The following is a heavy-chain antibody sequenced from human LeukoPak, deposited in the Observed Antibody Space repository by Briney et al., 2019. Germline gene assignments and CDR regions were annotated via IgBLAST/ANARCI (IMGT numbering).Heavy chain of an antibody. Sequence: GRSLRLSCAASGFTFSSYGMQWVRQAPGKGLEWVAVISYDGSNKYYADSVKGRFTISRDNSKNTLYLQMSSLRAEDTAVYYCAKGPYPLYLDYWGQGTLVTVSS. CDR1: GFTFSSYG. CDR3: AKGPYPLYLDY. J-gene: IGHJ4*02. V-gene: IGHV3-30*18. CDR2: ISYDGSNK.